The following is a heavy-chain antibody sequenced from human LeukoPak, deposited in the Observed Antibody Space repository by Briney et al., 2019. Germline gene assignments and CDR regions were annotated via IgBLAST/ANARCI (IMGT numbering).Heavy chain of an antibody. CDR1: GFDLSDYW. V-gene: IGHV3-74*01. CDR2: INPDGSST. Sequence: PGGSPRLSCTASGFDLSDYWMHWVRQVPGKGLLWVSRINPDGSSTSYGDSVEGRFIISRDNAKKTLYLQMNSLRAEDTAVYYCARPHVDTVSNWFDSWGQGTQVTVSS. D-gene: IGHD5-18*01. CDR3: ARPHVDTVSNWFDS. J-gene: IGHJ5*01.